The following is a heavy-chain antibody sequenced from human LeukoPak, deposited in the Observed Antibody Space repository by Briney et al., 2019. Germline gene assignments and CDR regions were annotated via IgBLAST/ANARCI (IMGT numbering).Heavy chain of an antibody. CDR2: ISSSSGYI. J-gene: IGHJ4*02. CDR1: GFTFSSYS. CDR3: AKAPVTSCRGAFCYPFDY. V-gene: IGHV3-21*04. D-gene: IGHD2-15*01. Sequence: GGSLRLSCAASGFTFSSYSMNWVRQAPGKGLEWVSSISSSSGYIYYADSVKGRFTISRDNAKNSLYLQMSSLRAEDAAVYYCAKAPVTSCRGAFCYPFDYWGQGTLVTVSS.